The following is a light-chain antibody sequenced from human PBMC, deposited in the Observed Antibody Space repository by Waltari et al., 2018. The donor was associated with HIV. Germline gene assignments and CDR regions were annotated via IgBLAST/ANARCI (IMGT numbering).Light chain of an antibody. CDR2: AAS. V-gene: IGKV1-39*01. Sequence: DIQMTQSPSSLSASIGDRVTITCRASQNIYHYLNWYKHEPGNPPKLLIYAASTLQSGVPSRFSASGSGTDFTLTIDNLQPEDFATYYCQQSSDLPSTFGPGTKVDLK. J-gene: IGKJ3*01. CDR1: QNIYHY. CDR3: QQSSDLPST.